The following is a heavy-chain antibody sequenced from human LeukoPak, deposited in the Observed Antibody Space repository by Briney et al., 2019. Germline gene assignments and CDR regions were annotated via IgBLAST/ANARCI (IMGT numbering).Heavy chain of an antibody. V-gene: IGHV3-23*01. Sequence: PGGSLRLSCAASGFTFSSYGMSWVRQAPGKGLEWVSAISGSGGSTYCADPVKGRFTISRDNSKNTLYLQMNSLRAEDTAVYYCAKDSSLRYFDWFPKFPYFDYWGQGTLVTVSS. J-gene: IGHJ4*02. CDR3: AKDSSLRYFDWFPKFPYFDY. CDR2: ISGSGGST. D-gene: IGHD3-9*01. CDR1: GFTFSSYG.